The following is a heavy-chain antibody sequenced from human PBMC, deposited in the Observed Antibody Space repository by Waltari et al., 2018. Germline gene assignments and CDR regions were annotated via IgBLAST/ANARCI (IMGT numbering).Heavy chain of an antibody. CDR1: DFFTDYW. CDR3: TRNPGY. V-gene: IGHV3-74*03. Sequence: EVQLVNSGGGLVQPGGSLRRSCAASDFFTDYWLDWVRQAPGKGLVWVSSMKTDGTSITYADSVKGRFTISRDSAKNTYYLQMNSLRAEDTAVYYCTRNPGYWGQGTLVTVSS. CDR2: MKTDGTSI. J-gene: IGHJ4*02.